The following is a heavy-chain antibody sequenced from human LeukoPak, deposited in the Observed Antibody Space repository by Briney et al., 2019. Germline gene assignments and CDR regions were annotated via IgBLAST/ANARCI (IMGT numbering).Heavy chain of an antibody. J-gene: IGHJ6*04. V-gene: IGHV1-2*04. D-gene: IGHD7-27*01. CDR2: INPNSGGT. CDR1: GYTFTCYY. Sequence: ASVKVSCKASGYTFTCYYMHWVRQAPGQGLEWMGWINPNSGGTNYAQKFQGWVTMTRDTSISTAYMELSRLRSDDTAVYYCARGLPLGIGYYYYDMDVWGKGTTVTVSS. CDR3: ARGLPLGIGYYYYDMDV.